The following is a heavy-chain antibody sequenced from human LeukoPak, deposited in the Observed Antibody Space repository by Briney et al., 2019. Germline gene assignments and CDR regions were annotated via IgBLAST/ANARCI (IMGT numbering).Heavy chain of an antibody. V-gene: IGHV1-8*01. CDR2: MNPNSGNT. CDR3: AKTEGDCGGDCYWSSSDY. D-gene: IGHD2-21*02. J-gene: IGHJ4*02. Sequence: ASVKVSCKASGYTFTSYDINWVRQATGQGLEWMGWMNPNSGNTGYAQKSQGRVTMTRNTSISTAYMELSSLRSEDTAVYYCAKTEGDCGGDCYWSSSDYWGQGTLVTVSS. CDR1: GYTFTSYD.